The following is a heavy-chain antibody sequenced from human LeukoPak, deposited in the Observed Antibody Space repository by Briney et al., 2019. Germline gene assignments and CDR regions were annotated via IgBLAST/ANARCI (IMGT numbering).Heavy chain of an antibody. J-gene: IGHJ4*02. CDR3: ARVGGTSRNRNYYDSSGYFGY. D-gene: IGHD3-22*01. CDR2: ISSSGSTI. Sequence: GGSLRLSCAASGFTFSSYEMNSVRQAPGKGLEWVSYISSSGSTIYYADSVKGRFTISRDNAKNSLYLQMNSLRAEDTAVYYCARVGGTSRNRNYYDSSGYFGYWGQGTLVTVSS. CDR1: GFTFSSYE. V-gene: IGHV3-48*03.